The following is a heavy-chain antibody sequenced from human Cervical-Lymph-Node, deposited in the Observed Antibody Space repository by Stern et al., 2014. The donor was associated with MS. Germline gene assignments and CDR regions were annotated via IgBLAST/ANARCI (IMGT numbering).Heavy chain of an antibody. D-gene: IGHD3-16*02. CDR3: ARDGGGSYLGH. CDR2: ISPYNDYT. J-gene: IGHJ4*02. V-gene: IGHV1-18*01. Sequence: VQLVESGAEVKKPGASVKVSCKASGFTFINYGLSWVRQAPGQGLEWMGWISPYNDYTIYAQKFQDRVAMTTDTSTSTAYLEVRSLRSDDTALYYCARDGGGSYLGHWGQGTLVTVSP. CDR1: GFTFINYG.